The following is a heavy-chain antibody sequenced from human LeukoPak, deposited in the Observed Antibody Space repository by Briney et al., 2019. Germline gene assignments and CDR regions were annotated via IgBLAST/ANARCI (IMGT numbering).Heavy chain of an antibody. CDR1: GFTFSGSG. CDR3: AKDSPSRRIVVVPAACLDP. J-gene: IGHJ5*02. CDR2: IRSRANSYAT. D-gene: IGHD2-2*01. V-gene: IGHV3-73*01. Sequence: GGSLRLSCAASGFTFSGSGIHWVRQASGKGLEWVGRIRSRANSYATAYAASVKGRFTISRDDSKNTAYLQMNSLRAEDTAVYYCAKDSPSRRIVVVPAACLDPWGQGTLVTVSS.